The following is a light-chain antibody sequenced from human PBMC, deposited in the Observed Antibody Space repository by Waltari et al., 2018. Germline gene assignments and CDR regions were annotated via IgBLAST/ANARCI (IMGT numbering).Light chain of an antibody. V-gene: IGKV2-30*02. J-gene: IGKJ1*01. CDR3: MQGTHWPPWT. CDR1: QSLVHSDGNTY. CDR2: KVS. Sequence: DVVMTQSPLSLPVTLGQPASISCRSSQSLVHSDGNTYLGWFQQRPGHSPRRLIYKVSNRDSGVPDRFSGSGSGTDFTLKISRVEAEDVGVYYCMQGTHWPPWTFGQGTKVEIQ.